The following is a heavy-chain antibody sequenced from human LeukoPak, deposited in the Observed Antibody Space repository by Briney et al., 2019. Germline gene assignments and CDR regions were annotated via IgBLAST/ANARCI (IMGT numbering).Heavy chain of an antibody. Sequence: ASVKVSCKASGYTFTSYDINWVRQATGQGLEWMGWMNPNSGNTGYAQKFQGRVIMTRNTSISTAYVELSSLRSEDTAVYYCARGQLVLRFLEWLSRYGMDVWGQGTTVTVSS. D-gene: IGHD3-3*01. J-gene: IGHJ6*02. CDR2: MNPNSGNT. V-gene: IGHV1-8*01. CDR3: ARGQLVLRFLEWLSRYGMDV. CDR1: GYTFTSYD.